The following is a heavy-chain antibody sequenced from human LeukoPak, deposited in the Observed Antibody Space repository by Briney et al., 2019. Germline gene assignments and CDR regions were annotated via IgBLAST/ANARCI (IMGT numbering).Heavy chain of an antibody. CDR3: ARFYNNKWFDY. CDR2: IYHSGST. J-gene: IGHJ4*02. Sequence: SETLSLTCAVSGGSISTDNWWSWVRQPPGQGLEWIGEIYHSGSTNYNPSLKSRVTISVDKSKNQFSLRLSSVTAADTAVYSCARFYNNKWFDYWGQGTLVTVSS. D-gene: IGHD3-10*01. V-gene: IGHV4-4*02. CDR1: GGSISTDNW.